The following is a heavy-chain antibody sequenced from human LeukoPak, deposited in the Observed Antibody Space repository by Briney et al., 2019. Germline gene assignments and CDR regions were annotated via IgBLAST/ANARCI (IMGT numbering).Heavy chain of an antibody. CDR3: ARDSNGDSDYYFDY. CDR2: ITSYSTYL. D-gene: IGHD2-8*01. V-gene: IGHV3-21*01. Sequence: GGSQRLSCAASGFTFSSSSMNWVRQAPGKGLEWVSSITSYSTYLYYADSVKGRFTISRDNAKNSLYLQMNSLRAEDTAVYYCARDSNGDSDYYFDYWGQGTLVTVSS. CDR1: GFTFSSSS. J-gene: IGHJ4*02.